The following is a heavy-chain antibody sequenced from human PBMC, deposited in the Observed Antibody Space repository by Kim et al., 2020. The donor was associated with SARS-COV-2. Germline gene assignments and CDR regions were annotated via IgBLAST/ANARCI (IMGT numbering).Heavy chain of an antibody. CDR3: ARGGSGFDSTGFLDY. V-gene: IGHV3-53*01. CDR1: GFFVSTNY. CDR2: IYNDGSA. Sequence: GGSLRLSCAASGFFVSTNYMTWVRQAPGKGLEWVSTIYNDGSAYYEESAKGRFTISRDNSRNTGHLQMNSLRTDETAMYYCARGGSGFDSTGFLDYWGQRGLVSVSS. J-gene: IGHJ4*02. D-gene: IGHD5-12*01.